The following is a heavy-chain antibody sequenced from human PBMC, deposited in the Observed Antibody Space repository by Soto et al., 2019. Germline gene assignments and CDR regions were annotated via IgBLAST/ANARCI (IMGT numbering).Heavy chain of an antibody. CDR3: VRALGSRFMEWPRFDP. CDR2: ISYSGTT. J-gene: IGHJ5*02. CDR1: GASISSGDYY. V-gene: IGHV4-30-4*01. D-gene: IGHD3-3*01. Sequence: PSETLSLTCTVSGASISSGDYYWSWIRQPPGKGLEWIAYISYSGTTYYNPSLKSRVTISVDTSRNQFSLKLNSVNAADTAVYYCVRALGSRFMEWPRFDPWGQGSLVTVS.